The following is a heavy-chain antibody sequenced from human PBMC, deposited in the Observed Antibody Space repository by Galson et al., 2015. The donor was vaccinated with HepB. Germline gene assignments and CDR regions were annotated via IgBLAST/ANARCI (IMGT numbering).Heavy chain of an antibody. CDR3: AKTDTRLGAFDI. Sequence: SCKASGYTFTYRYLHWVRQAPGQALEWMGWITAFNGNTNYAQKFQDRVTITRDRSMSTAYMELSSLRSEDTAMFYCAKTDTRLGAFDIWGQGTMVTVSS. J-gene: IGHJ3*02. CDR2: ITAFNGNT. D-gene: IGHD3-9*01. V-gene: IGHV1-45*02. CDR1: GYTFTYRY.